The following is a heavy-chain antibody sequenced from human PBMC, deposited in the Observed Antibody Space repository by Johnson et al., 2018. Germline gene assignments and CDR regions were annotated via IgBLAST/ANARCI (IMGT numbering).Heavy chain of an antibody. CDR1: GVTVSRNH. CDR3: AKDLHQPCWSGGSCYSEGALDS. D-gene: IGHD2-15*01. Sequence: VQLVQSGGGLVQPGGSLRLSCAASGVTVSRNHMGWVRQAPGKGLEWVSILTGDGDREYADSVKGRFTISRDNSKNTLYLQMNSLGAEATAVYYCAKDLHQPCWSGGSCYSEGALDSGGQGTMVTVSS. J-gene: IGHJ3*02. V-gene: IGHV3-66*02. CDR2: LTGDGDR.